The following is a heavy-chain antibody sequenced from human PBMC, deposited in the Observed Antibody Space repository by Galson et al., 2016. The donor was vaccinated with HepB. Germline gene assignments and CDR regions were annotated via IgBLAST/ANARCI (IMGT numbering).Heavy chain of an antibody. J-gene: IGHJ5*02. CDR1: GGSITSSSYY. D-gene: IGHD3-16*01. CDR3: ATHQLQLRFQVTWFDP. V-gene: IGHV4-39*01. CDR2: IYYTGST. Sequence: SETLSLTCTVSGGSITSSSYYWGWIRQPPGKGLEWIGSIYYTGSTFYNLSLKGRVTISVDTSKNNFSLKLSSVTAADTAVYYCATHQLQLRFQVTWFDPWGRGTLVTVSS.